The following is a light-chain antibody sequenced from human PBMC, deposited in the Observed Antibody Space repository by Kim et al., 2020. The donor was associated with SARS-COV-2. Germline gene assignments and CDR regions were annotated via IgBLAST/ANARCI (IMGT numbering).Light chain of an antibody. CDR2: IAS. J-gene: IGKJ4*01. CDR1: QDIKSN. CDR3: LQHNSYPIT. Sequence: ASIGDRVTITCRASQDIKSNLAWYQQKPGKAPQRLIYIASTLQSGAPPRFSGSGSGTVFTLTITNLQPEDFATYYCLQHNSYPITSGGGTKVDIK. V-gene: IGKV1-17*02.